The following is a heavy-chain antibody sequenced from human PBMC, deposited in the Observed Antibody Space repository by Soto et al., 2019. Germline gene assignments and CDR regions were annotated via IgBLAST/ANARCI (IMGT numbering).Heavy chain of an antibody. Sequence: GGSLRLSCAASGFTFSSYAMSWVRQAPGKGLEWVSAISGSGGSTYYADSVKGRFTISRDNSKNTLYLQMNSLRAEDTAVYYCAKDQRSSWYYYYGMDVWDQGTTVTVSS. CDR3: AKDQRSSWYYYYGMDV. V-gene: IGHV3-23*01. J-gene: IGHJ6*02. CDR2: ISGSGGST. D-gene: IGHD6-13*01. CDR1: GFTFSSYA.